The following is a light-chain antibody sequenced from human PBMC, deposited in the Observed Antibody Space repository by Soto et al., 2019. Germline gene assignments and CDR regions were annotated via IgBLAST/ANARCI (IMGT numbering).Light chain of an antibody. CDR3: FSYTANDNWV. J-gene: IGLJ3*02. V-gene: IGLV2-11*01. CDR2: AVR. Sequence: ALTQPHSVSGSPGQSVTISCTGTNSDVGRYNSVSWYQQLPGKAPKIIISAVRQRPSGVPDRFSGSKSGNTASLTISGLQADDEADYFCFSYTANDNWVFGGGTQLTVL. CDR1: NSDVGRYNS.